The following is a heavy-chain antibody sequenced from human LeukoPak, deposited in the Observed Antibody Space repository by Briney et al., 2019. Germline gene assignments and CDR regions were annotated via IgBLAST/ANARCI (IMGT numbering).Heavy chain of an antibody. CDR2: IDPSDSYT. D-gene: IGHD3-22*01. J-gene: IGHJ5*01. V-gene: IGHV5-10-1*01. Sequence: KLGESLRISCKGSGXSFTSYCISWVRQMPGKGLEWMGRIDPSDSYTNYSPSFQGLVTISADKSISTAYLQWSSLKASDTAMYYCAKHYYKTFHSWGQGTLVTVSS. CDR1: GXSFTSYC. CDR3: AKHYYKTFHS.